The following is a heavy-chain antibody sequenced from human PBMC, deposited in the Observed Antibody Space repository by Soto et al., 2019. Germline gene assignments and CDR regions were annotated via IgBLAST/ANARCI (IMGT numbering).Heavy chain of an antibody. Sequence: QVQLVQSGAEVKKPGSSVKVSCKASGGTFSSYAISWVRQAPGQGLEWMGGIIPIFGTANDAHKFQGRVTITADESTRPAYMELSSLRSEDTAVYYCARGGSPWQLDGWFDPWGQGTLVTVSS. D-gene: IGHD6-6*01. J-gene: IGHJ5*02. CDR2: IIPIFGTA. CDR1: GGTFSSYA. V-gene: IGHV1-69*01. CDR3: ARGGSPWQLDGWFDP.